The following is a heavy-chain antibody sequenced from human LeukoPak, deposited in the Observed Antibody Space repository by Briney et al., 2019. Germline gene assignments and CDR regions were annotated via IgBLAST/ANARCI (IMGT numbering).Heavy chain of an antibody. CDR3: ASMYCSSTSCYVFDY. CDR2: ISSSSSYT. Sequence: GGSLRLSCAASGFTFSDYYMSWIRQAPGKGLEWVSYISSSSSYTNYADSVKGRFTISRDNAKNSLYLQMNSLRAEDTAVYYCASMYCSSTSCYVFDYWGQGTLVTVFS. V-gene: IGHV3-11*06. J-gene: IGHJ4*02. CDR1: GFTFSDYY. D-gene: IGHD2-2*01.